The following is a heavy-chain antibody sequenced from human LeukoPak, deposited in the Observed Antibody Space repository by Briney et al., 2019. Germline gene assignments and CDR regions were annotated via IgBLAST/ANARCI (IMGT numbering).Heavy chain of an antibody. J-gene: IGHJ6*03. CDR1: GFTFSSYW. CDR2: INHSGST. CDR3: ARGRGNYLSYYYYYYMDV. D-gene: IGHD4-11*01. V-gene: IGHV4-34*01. Sequence: GSLRLSCAASGFTFSSYWMSWVRQAPGKGLEWIGDINHSGSTNYNPSLKSRVTISVDTSKNQFSLKLSSVTAADTAVYYCARGRGNYLSYYYYYYMDVWGKGTTVTISS.